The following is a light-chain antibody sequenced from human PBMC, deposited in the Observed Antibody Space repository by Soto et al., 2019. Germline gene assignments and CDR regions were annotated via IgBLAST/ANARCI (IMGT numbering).Light chain of an antibody. CDR1: QGINNY. CDR3: QQYDILPPT. CDR2: DAF. V-gene: IGKV1-33*01. Sequence: DIQMTQSPSSLSASVGDRVTITCRASQGINNYLIWYQQKPGKAPELLIYDAFSLQTGVSSRFSGGASGTDFTLTISSRQPEDVATYYCQQYDILPPTFGQGTRVEI. J-gene: IGKJ2*01.